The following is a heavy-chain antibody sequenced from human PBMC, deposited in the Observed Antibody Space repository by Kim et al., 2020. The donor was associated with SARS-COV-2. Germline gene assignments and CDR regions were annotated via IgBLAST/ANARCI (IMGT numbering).Heavy chain of an antibody. CDR1: RFTFSSYT. Sequence: GGSLRLSCAASRFTFSSYTMNWVRQAPGKGLEWVAVISYDGSNIYYADSVRGRFTISRDNSKNTLYLQMNCLRAEDTAVYYCASNYDTTASRDYWGQGTLVTVSS. CDR3: ASNYDTTASRDY. V-gene: IGHV3-30-3*01. CDR2: ISYDGSNI. D-gene: IGHD3-22*01. J-gene: IGHJ4*02.